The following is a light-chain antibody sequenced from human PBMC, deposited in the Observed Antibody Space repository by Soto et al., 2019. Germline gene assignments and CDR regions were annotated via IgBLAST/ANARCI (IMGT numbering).Light chain of an antibody. J-gene: IGKJ2*02. CDR2: GAS. CDR3: HQYGNAPRGT. V-gene: IGKV3-20*01. CDR1: QSVGSTF. Sequence: EIALTQSPGTLSLSPGETATLSCRASQSVGSTFLVWYQQKPGQAPRLLIYGASSRATGVPDRFSGSGSGTDFSLTIGRLEPEDFAVYYCHQYGNAPRGTFSQGTKLEIK.